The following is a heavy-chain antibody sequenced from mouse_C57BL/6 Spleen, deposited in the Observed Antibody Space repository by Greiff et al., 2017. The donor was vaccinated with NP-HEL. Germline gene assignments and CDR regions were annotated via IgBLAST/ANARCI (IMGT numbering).Heavy chain of an antibody. J-gene: IGHJ1*03. CDR1: GYSFTSYY. V-gene: IGHV1-66*01. CDR2: IYPGSGNT. CDR3: ARGNGNYVGWYFDV. D-gene: IGHD2-1*01. Sequence: QVQLQQSGPELVKPGASVKISCKASGYSFTSYYIHWVKQRPGQGLEWIGWIYPGSGNTKYNEKFKGKATLTADTSSSTAYMQLSSLTSEDSAVYYCARGNGNYVGWYFDVWVTGTTVTVSS.